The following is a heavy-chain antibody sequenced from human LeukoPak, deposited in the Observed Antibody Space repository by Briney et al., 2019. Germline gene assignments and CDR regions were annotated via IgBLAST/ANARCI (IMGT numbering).Heavy chain of an antibody. CDR2: ISSSGSTI. Sequence: YISSSGSTIYYADSVKGRFTISRDNAKNSLYLQMSSLRAEDTALYYCAKGALYGDYPIDYWGQGTLVTVSS. J-gene: IGHJ4*02. CDR3: AKGALYGDYPIDY. V-gene: IGHV3-11*01. D-gene: IGHD4-17*01.